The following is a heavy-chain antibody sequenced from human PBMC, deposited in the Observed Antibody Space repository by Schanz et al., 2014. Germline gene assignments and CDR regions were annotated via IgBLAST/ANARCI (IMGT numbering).Heavy chain of an antibody. D-gene: IGHD4-4*01. CDR1: GASISGSSDY. V-gene: IGHV4-39*01. Sequence: QLQLQESGPGLVKPSETLSLTCTVSGASISGSSDYWGWIRQSPGKGLEWSENIYYPGTTYNNPSRKRRVSMSVDPSKSQAPQKPSSATAADPAVFYCARRDNYLSAFDIWGQGTMVTVSS. CDR2: IYYPGTT. CDR3: ARRDNYLSAFDI. J-gene: IGHJ3*02.